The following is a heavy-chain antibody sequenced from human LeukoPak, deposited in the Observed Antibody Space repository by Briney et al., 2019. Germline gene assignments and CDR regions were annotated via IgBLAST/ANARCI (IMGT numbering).Heavy chain of an antibody. J-gene: IGHJ4*02. CDR1: GFTFSTYA. Sequence: GGSLRLSCAASGFTFSTYAMHWVRQAPGKGLEYVSAINNNGGSTYYANSVKGRFTISRDNARNSLFLQMNSLRAEDTALYYCARVDGGSSCPDYWGQGTLVTVSS. CDR3: ARVDGGSSCPDY. D-gene: IGHD6-13*01. V-gene: IGHV3-64*01. CDR2: INNNGGST.